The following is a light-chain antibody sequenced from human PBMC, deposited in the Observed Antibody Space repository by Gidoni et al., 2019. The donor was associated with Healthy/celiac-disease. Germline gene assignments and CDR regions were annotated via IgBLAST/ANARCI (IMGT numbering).Light chain of an antibody. CDR2: LGS. CDR1: QSLLHSNGYNY. V-gene: IGKV2-28*01. J-gene: IGKJ4*01. CDR3: MQALQTLX. Sequence: DIVMTQSPLSLPVTPGEPASISCRSSQSLLHSNGYNYLDWYLQKPGQSPQLLIYLGSNRASGVPDRFSGSGSGTDFTLKISRVEAEDVGVYYCMQALQTLXFXGGTKVEIK.